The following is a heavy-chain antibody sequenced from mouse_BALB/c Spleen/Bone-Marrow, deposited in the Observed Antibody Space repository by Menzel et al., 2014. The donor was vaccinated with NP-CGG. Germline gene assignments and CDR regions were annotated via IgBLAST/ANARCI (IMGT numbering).Heavy chain of an antibody. J-gene: IGHJ4*01. Sequence: VKLVESGTGLVAPSQSLSITCTVSGFSLXSYGVSWVRQSPGKGLEWLGVIWGDGSTNYHSALISRLSISKDNSKSQVFLKLSSLQTDDTATYYCAKQDYYRYDYAMDYWGQGTSVTVSS. V-gene: IGHV2-3*01. CDR2: IWGDGST. CDR3: AKQDYYRYDYAMDY. CDR1: GFSLXSYG. D-gene: IGHD2-14*01.